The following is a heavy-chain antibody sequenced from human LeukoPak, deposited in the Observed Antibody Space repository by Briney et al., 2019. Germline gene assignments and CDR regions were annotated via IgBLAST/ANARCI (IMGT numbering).Heavy chain of an antibody. V-gene: IGHV3-21*01. CDR3: ASGQTYGSGRKGWFDP. J-gene: IGHJ5*02. Sequence: GGSLRLSCAASGFTFSSYSMNWVRQAPGKGLEWVSSISSSSSYIYYADSVKGRFTISRDNAKNSLYLQVNSLRAEDTAVYYCASGQTYGSGRKGWFDPWGQGTLVTVSS. CDR2: ISSSSSYI. CDR1: GFTFSSYS. D-gene: IGHD3-10*01.